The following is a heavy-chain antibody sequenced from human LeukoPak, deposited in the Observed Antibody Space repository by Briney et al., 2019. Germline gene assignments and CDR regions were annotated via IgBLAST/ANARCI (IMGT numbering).Heavy chain of an antibody. J-gene: IGHJ6*02. CDR3: ARDKYYARASYGMDV. Sequence: GGSLRLSGPASGFTFRDYYMSWTAQAPGKGREGVPYISSSGSTIYYADSVKGRFTISRDNAKNSLYLQMNSLRAEDTAVYYCARDKYYARASYGMDVWGQGTTVTVSS. CDR2: ISSSGSTI. D-gene: IGHD1-26*01. CDR1: GFTFRDYY. V-gene: IGHV3-11*01.